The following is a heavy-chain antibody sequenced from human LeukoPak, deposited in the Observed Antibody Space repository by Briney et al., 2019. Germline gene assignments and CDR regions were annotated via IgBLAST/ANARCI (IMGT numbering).Heavy chain of an antibody. V-gene: IGHV4-59*01. D-gene: IGHD3-3*01. J-gene: IGHJ6*02. Sequence: SETLSLTCTVSGGSISSYYWSWIRQPPGKGLEWIGYIYYSGSTNYNPSPKSRVTISVDTSKNQFSLKLSSVTAADTAVYYCARVESYYYGMDVWGQGTTVTVSS. CDR1: GGSISSYY. CDR2: IYYSGST. CDR3: ARVESYYYGMDV.